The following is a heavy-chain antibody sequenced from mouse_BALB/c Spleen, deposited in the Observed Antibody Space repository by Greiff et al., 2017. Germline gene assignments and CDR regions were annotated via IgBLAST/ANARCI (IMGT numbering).Heavy chain of an antibody. V-gene: IGHV2-6-7*01. CDR3: GGESQYGRGYWYCDG. CDR2: IWGDGST. CDR1: GFSLTGHG. J-gene: IGHJ1*01. Sequence: VHLVESGPGLVAPSQSLSITCPVSGFSLTGHGVNWVRQPPGKGLEWLGMIWGDGSTDYNSAIKSRLGISKDNSKSQVFLKMNSLQTEETARYDCGGESQYGRGYWYCDGWGGGTTVSVCS. D-gene: IGHD1-1*01.